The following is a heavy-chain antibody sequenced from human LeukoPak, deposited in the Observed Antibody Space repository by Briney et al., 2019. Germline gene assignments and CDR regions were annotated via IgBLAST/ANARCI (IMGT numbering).Heavy chain of an antibody. Sequence: GGSLRLSCAASGFNFSSYWMHWVRQAPGKGLVWVSRINSDGSSTSYADSMKGRFTISRDNAKNTLYLQMNSLRVEDTAVYHCARGRAAMAYYWGQGTLVTVSS. CDR3: ARGRAAMAYY. J-gene: IGHJ4*02. CDR2: INSDGSST. CDR1: GFNFSSYW. V-gene: IGHV3-74*01. D-gene: IGHD5-18*01.